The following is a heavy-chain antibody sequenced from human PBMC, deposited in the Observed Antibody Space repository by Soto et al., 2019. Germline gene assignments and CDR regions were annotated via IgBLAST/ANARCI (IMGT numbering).Heavy chain of an antibody. Sequence: SETLSLTCAVSGGSISSSNWWSWVRQPPGKGLEWIGEIYHSGSTNYNPSLKSRVTISVDKSKNQFSLKLSSVTAEDTAMYYCAKGYSGNYYGVFDYWGQGTLVTVSS. CDR3: AKGYSGNYYGVFDY. D-gene: IGHD1-26*01. J-gene: IGHJ4*02. CDR2: IYHSGST. CDR1: GGSISSSNW. V-gene: IGHV4-4*02.